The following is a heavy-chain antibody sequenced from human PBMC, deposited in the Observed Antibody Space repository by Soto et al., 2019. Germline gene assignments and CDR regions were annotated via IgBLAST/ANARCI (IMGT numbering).Heavy chain of an antibody. CDR2: IKSKTDGGTT. J-gene: IGHJ3*02. CDR3: TTDGVVVPAATADAFDI. D-gene: IGHD2-2*01. Sequence: GSLRISCAASGFTFSNACMIWVRQAPVKGLEGGGRIKSKTDGGTTDYAAPVKGRFTISIDESKTTLHMQTNSMKTEDTAVYYCTTDGVVVPAATADAFDIWGQGTMVTVSS. V-gene: IGHV3-15*01. CDR1: GFTFSNAC.